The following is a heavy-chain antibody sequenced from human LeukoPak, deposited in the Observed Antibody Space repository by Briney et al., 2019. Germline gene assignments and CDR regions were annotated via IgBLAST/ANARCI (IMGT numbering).Heavy chain of an antibody. J-gene: IGHJ6*02. V-gene: IGHV4-30-4*01. CDR3: ARGASIRYYYYYYGMDV. CDR2: IYYSGST. CDR1: GGSISSGDYY. Sequence: PSETLSLTCTVSGGSISSGDYYWSWIRQPPGKGLEWIGYIYYSGSTYYNPSLKSRVTISVGTSKNQFSLKLSSVTAADTAVCYCARGASIRYYYYYYGMDVWGQGTTVTVSS.